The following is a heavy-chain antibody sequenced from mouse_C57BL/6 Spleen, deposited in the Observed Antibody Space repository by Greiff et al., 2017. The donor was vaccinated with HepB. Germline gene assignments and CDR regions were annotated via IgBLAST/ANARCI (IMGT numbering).Heavy chain of an antibody. V-gene: IGHV3-6*01. Sequence: EVQLQQSGPGLVKPSQSLSLTCSVTGYSITSGYYWNWIRQFPGNKLEWMGYISYDGSNNYNPSLKNRISITRDTSKNQFFLKLNSVTTEDTATYYCARETDGSDYFDYWGQGTTLTVSS. CDR2: ISYDGSN. D-gene: IGHD1-1*01. J-gene: IGHJ2*01. CDR1: GYSITSGYY. CDR3: ARETDGSDYFDY.